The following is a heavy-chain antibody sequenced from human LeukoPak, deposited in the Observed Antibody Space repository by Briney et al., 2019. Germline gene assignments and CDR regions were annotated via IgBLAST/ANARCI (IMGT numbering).Heavy chain of an antibody. CDR2: IYSGGST. Sequence: PGGSLRLSCAASGFTFSSYGMHWVRQAPGKGLEWVSVIYSGGSTYYADSVKGRFTISRDNSKNTLYLQMNSLRAEDTAVYYCARDDYYYGSGSYYGLKPSSGYWGQGTLVTVSS. V-gene: IGHV3-66*01. J-gene: IGHJ4*02. CDR3: ARDDYYYGSGSYYGLKPSSGY. CDR1: GFTFSSYG. D-gene: IGHD3-10*01.